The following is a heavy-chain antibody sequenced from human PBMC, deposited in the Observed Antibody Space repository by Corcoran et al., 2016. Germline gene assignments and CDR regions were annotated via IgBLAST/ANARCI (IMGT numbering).Heavy chain of an antibody. V-gene: IGHV3-15*01. CDR3: AASQSGDYN. CDR1: GFTFSNAW. CDR2: IKSKTDGGTT. J-gene: IGHJ4*02. Sequence: EVQLVESGGGLIKSGGSLRLTCAASGFTFSNAWMNWVRQAPGKGLEWIGRIKSKTDGGTTDYAAPVKGRFTISRDDSKNTLYLQMNSLKTEDTAIYYCAASQSGDYNWGQGTLVTVSS. D-gene: IGHD4-17*01.